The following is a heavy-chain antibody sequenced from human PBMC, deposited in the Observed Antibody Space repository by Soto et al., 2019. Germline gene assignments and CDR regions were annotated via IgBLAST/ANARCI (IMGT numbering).Heavy chain of an antibody. V-gene: IGHV6-1*01. CDR3: ARSRVVTFGGVILDY. J-gene: IGHJ4*02. Sequence: SQTLSLTCVISGDSVSSNSAAWNWIRQSPSRGLEWLGRTYYRSKWYNDYAVSVKSRITINPDTSKNQFSLQLNSVTPEDTAVYYCARSRVVTFGGVILDYWGQGTLVTVSS. CDR1: GDSVSSNSAA. CDR2: TYYRSKWYN. D-gene: IGHD3-16*01.